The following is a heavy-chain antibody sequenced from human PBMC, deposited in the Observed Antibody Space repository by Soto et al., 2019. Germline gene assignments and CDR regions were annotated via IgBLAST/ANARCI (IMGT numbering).Heavy chain of an antibody. CDR1: GFSLTTSVVG. CDR2: IYWDDDK. J-gene: IGHJ4*02. V-gene: IGHV2-5*02. Sequence: QITLKESGPTRVRPTQTLALTCTFYGFSLTTSVVGVGWIRKTPGKALEWLAVIYWDDDKRYSPSLKSRLTITKDTSKNQVVLTMDDMDPVVTATYFCAHRGYMYGNWDHGYFDYWGQGTLVTVSS. D-gene: IGHD5-18*01. CDR3: AHRGYMYGNWDHGYFDY.